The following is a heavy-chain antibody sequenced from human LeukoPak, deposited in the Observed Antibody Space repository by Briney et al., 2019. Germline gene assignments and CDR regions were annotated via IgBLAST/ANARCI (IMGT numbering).Heavy chain of an antibody. D-gene: IGHD6-19*01. V-gene: IGHV1-8*03. Sequence: ASVKVSCKASGYTFTGYYMHWVRQAPGQGLEWMGWMNPNSGNTGYAQKFQGRVTITKNTSINTAYMDLSSLTSDDTAVYYCARAYNSGWFDFDSWGQGTLVTVSS. J-gene: IGHJ4*02. CDR3: ARAYNSGWFDFDS. CDR2: MNPNSGNT. CDR1: GYTFTGYY.